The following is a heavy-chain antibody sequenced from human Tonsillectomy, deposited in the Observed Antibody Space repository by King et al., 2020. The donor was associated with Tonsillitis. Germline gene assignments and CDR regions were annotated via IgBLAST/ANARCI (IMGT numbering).Heavy chain of an antibody. V-gene: IGHV1-2*02. CDR1: GYTFTDYH. CDR2: INCNSGST. J-gene: IGHJ4*02. Sequence: QLVQSGTEVKVPGASVTVSCKASGYTFTDYHIHWIRQAPGQGLEWMGWINCNSGSTNYAQNLQGRVTLTRDTSTNTAYMDLRSLRSDDTAIYYCSRETLVFASWGQGTLVTVS. CDR3: SRETLVFAS. D-gene: IGHD3-10*01.